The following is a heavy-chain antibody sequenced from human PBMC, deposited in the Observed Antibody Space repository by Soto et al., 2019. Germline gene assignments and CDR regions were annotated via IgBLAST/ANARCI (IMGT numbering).Heavy chain of an antibody. CDR3: ARESEDLTSNFDY. CDR2: ISSTTNYI. CDR1: GFTFTRYS. Sequence: PGGSLRLSCAASGFTFTRYSMNWVRQAPGKGLEWVSSISSTTNYIYYADSMKGRFTVSRDNAKNSVYLEMNSLSAEDRAVYYCARESEDLTSNFDYWGQGTLVTVSS. J-gene: IGHJ4*02. V-gene: IGHV3-21*01.